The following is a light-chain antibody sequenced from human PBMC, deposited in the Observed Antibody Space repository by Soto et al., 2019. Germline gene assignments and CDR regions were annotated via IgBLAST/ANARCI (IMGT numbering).Light chain of an antibody. CDR3: QQYGSSPHT. Sequence: EIVLTQSPGTLSLSPGERVTLSCRASQSVSSSYLAWYQQKPGQAPRLLIYGASSRATGIPDRFSGSGSGKDFTLTISRLEPEDFAVYYCQQYGSSPHTFGPGTKVDIK. J-gene: IGKJ3*01. CDR1: QSVSSSY. CDR2: GAS. V-gene: IGKV3-20*01.